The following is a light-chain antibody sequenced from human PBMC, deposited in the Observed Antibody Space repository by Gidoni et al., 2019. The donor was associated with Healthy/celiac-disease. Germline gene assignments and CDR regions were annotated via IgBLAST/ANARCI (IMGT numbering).Light chain of an antibody. V-gene: IGKV1-5*03. CDR1: QSISSW. CDR2: KAS. CDR3: QQYNSYSPFA. Sequence: DIQMTQSPSTLSASVGDRVTITCRASQSISSWLAWYQQKPGKAPKLLIYKASSLESGVPSRFSGSGSGTEFTLTISSLQPDDLATYYCQQYNSYSPFAFGQGTKVEIK. J-gene: IGKJ1*01.